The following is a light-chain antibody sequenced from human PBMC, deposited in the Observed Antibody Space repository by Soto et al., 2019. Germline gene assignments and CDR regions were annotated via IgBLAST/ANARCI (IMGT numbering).Light chain of an antibody. CDR3: SSYRSSGTSYV. V-gene: IGLV2-14*01. CDR1: SSDVGGYNY. J-gene: IGLJ1*01. CDR2: DVS. Sequence: QSVLTQPASVYGSPGQSITISCTGTSSDVGGYNYVSWYQQHPGKAPKLMIFDVSNRPSGLSNRFSGSKSGNTASLTISGLQTEDEADYFCSSYRSSGTSYVFGTGTKLPVL.